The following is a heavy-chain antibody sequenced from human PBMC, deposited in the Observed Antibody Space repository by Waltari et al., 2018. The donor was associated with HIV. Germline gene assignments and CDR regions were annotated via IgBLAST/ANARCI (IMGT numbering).Heavy chain of an antibody. J-gene: IGHJ4*02. V-gene: IGHV1-69*01. Sequence: QVQLVQSGAAVKKPGSSVKVSCKASGATFCSYAIRWVRTASGQALESMGGIIPIFGTANYAQKFQGRVTITADESTSTAYMELSSLRSEDTAVYYCARMPDYGGTRFDYWGQGTLVTVSS. CDR2: IIPIFGTA. CDR3: ARMPDYGGTRFDY. CDR1: GATFCSYA. D-gene: IGHD4-17*01.